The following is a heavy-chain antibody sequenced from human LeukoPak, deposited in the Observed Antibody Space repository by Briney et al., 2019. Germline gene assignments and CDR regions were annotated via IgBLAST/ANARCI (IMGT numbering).Heavy chain of an antibody. J-gene: IGHJ4*02. D-gene: IGHD3-3*01. CDR2: TYTSGST. CDR1: GGSISSYY. V-gene: IGHV4-4*07. Sequence: SETLSLTCTVSGGSISSYYWSWIRQPAGKGLEWIGRTYTSGSTNYNPSLKSRVTMSVDTSKNQFSLKLSSVTAADTAVYYCARVGYDFWSGYLDYWGQGTLVTVSS. CDR3: ARVGYDFWSGYLDY.